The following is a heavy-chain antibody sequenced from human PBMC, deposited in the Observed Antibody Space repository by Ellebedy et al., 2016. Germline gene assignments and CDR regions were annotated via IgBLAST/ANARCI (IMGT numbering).Heavy chain of an antibody. J-gene: IGHJ6*03. CDR2: FDPEDGET. D-gene: IGHD3-10*01. Sequence: ASVKVSCKVSGYTLTELSMHWVRQAPGKGLEWVGGFDPEDGETIYAQKFQGRVTMTEDTSTDTAYMELSSLRSDDTAVYYCARAQEDYGSGSYYNRYYYYYYYMDVWGKGTTVTVSS. CDR3: ARAQEDYGSGSYYNRYYYYYYYMDV. CDR1: GYTLTELS. V-gene: IGHV1-24*01.